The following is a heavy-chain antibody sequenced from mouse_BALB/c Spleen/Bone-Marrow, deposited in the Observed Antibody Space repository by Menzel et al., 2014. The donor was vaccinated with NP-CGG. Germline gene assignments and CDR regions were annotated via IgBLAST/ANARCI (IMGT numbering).Heavy chain of an antibody. CDR3: THDYDYYAMNY. V-gene: IGHV1-5*01. Sequence: EVKLVESGTVLARPGASVKMSCKASGYTFXSYWMHWVKQRPGQGLEWIGAIYPGNSDTSYNQKFKGKAKLTAVTSTSTAYMELSSLTNEDSAVYYCTHDYDYYAMNYWGQGTSVTVSS. D-gene: IGHD2-4*01. CDR2: IYPGNSDT. J-gene: IGHJ4*01. CDR1: GYTFXSYW.